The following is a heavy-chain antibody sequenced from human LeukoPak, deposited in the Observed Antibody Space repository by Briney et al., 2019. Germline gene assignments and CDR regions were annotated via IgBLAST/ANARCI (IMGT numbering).Heavy chain of an antibody. Sequence: GSLRLSSAASGFPVSSNYMSWVRQAPGKGLEWVSVIYSGGSTYYADSVKGRFTISRDNSKNTLYLQMNSLRAEDTAVHYWARDGYCGGDCYTDYWGQGTLVTVSS. CDR2: IYSGGST. CDR1: GFPVSSNY. D-gene: IGHD2-21*02. V-gene: IGHV3-53*01. CDR3: ARDGYCGGDCYTDY. J-gene: IGHJ4*02.